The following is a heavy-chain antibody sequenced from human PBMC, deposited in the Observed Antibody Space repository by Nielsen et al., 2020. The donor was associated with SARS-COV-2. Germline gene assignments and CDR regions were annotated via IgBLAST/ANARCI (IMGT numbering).Heavy chain of an antibody. J-gene: IGHJ6*02. CDR3: ARAWWVYCSSTSCYRGMDV. CDR2: INPSGGST. Sequence: ASVKVSCKASGYTFTSYYMHWVRQAPGQGLEWMGIINPSGGSTSYAQKFQGRVTMSRDTSTSTVYMDLSSLRFDDTAVYYCARAWWVYCSSTSCYRGMDVWGQGTTVTVSS. D-gene: IGHD2-2*01. V-gene: IGHV1-46*01. CDR1: GYTFTSYY.